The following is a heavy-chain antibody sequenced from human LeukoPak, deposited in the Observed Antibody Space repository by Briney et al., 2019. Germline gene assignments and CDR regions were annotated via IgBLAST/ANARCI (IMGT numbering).Heavy chain of an antibody. J-gene: IGHJ4*02. CDR2: IIPILGIA. CDR1: GGTSSSYA. D-gene: IGHD3-16*01. CDR3: AAGLPLDY. Sequence: VASVKVSCKASGGTSSSYAISWVRQAPGQGLEWMGRIIPILGIANYAQKFQGRVTITADKSTSTAYMELSSLRSEDTAVYYCAAGLPLDYWGQGTLVTVSS. V-gene: IGHV1-69*04.